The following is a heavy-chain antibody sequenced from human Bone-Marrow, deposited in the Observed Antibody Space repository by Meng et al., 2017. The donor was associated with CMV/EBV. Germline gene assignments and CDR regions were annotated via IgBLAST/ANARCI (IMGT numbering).Heavy chain of an antibody. CDR3: ARRGYCSSTSCFDY. V-gene: IGHV3-33*01. D-gene: IGHD2-2*01. Sequence: GGSLRLSCAASGFTFSSYGMHWVRQAPGKGLEWVAVIWYDGSNKYYADSVKGRFTISRDNSKHTLYLQMNSLRAEDTAVYYCARRGYCSSTSCFDYWGQGTLVTVSS. J-gene: IGHJ4*02. CDR1: GFTFSSYG. CDR2: IWYDGSNK.